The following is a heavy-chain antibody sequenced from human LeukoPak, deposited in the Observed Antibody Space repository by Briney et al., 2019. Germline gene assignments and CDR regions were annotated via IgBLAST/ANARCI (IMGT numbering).Heavy chain of an antibody. D-gene: IGHD2-15*01. CDR1: GVSISSGGYY. J-gene: IGHJ4*02. Sequence: SETLSLTCTVSGVSISSGGYYWSWIRQHPGKGLEWIGYIYYSGSTYYNPSLKSRVTISVDTSKNQFSLKLSSVTAADTAVYYCARDGSGGIIYWGQGTLVTVSS. CDR3: ARDGSGGIIY. V-gene: IGHV4-31*03. CDR2: IYYSGST.